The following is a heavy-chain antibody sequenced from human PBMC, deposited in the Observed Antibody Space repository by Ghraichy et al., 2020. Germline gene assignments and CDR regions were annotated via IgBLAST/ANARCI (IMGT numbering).Heavy chain of an antibody. CDR1: GFTIRSYS. D-gene: IGHD1-1*01. V-gene: IGHV3-23*01. Sequence: GGSLRLSCAGSGFTIRSYSMSWVRQAPGKGLEWVSAISYRGGETFYADSVKGRFTISRDTSKNTLSLQMDSLRAEDTAVYFCAIVYKTDLDYSGQGTLVTVSS. J-gene: IGHJ4*02. CDR2: ISYRGGET. CDR3: AIVYKTDLDY.